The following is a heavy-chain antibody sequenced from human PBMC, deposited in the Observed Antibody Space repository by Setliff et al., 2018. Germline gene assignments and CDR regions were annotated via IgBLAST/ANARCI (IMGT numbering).Heavy chain of an antibody. J-gene: IGHJ4*02. CDR3: ARGPSAEDYVWGTYRLDY. Sequence: SETLSLTCDVFGGSFGDYYWSWIRQPPGKGLERIGEINQSGSTNYNPSLETRVSISVDTSKNQFSLKVRSVTAADTAVYYCARGPSAEDYVWGTYRLDYWGQGTLVTVSS. V-gene: IGHV4-34*01. D-gene: IGHD3-16*02. CDR2: INQSGST. CDR1: GGSFGDYY.